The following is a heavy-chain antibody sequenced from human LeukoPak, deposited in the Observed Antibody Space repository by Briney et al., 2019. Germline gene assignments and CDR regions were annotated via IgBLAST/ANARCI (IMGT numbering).Heavy chain of an antibody. Sequence: PSETLSLTCAVYGESFSGYYWSWIRQPPGKGLEWIGEINHGGSTNYNPSLKSRVTISVDTSKNQFSLKLSSVTAADTAVYYCARLAEHYSNFYIYYFDYWGQGTLVTVSS. CDR1: GESFSGYY. D-gene: IGHD4-11*01. CDR2: INHGGST. V-gene: IGHV4-34*01. J-gene: IGHJ4*02. CDR3: ARLAEHYSNFYIYYFDY.